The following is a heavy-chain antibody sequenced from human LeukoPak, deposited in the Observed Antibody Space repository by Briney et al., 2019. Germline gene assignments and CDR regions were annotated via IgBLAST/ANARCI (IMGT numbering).Heavy chain of an antibody. D-gene: IGHD3-10*01. CDR2: IYRSGST. CDR1: GGSISSGSYY. Sequence: SETLSLTCTVSGGSISSGSYYWSWIRQPAGKRLEWIGHIYRSGSTNYNPSLKSRVTISVDTSKNQFSLKLSSVTAADTAVYYCAREGYYYGSGSYYNPSDAFDIWGQGTMVTVSS. V-gene: IGHV4-61*10. J-gene: IGHJ3*02. CDR3: AREGYYYGSGSYYNPSDAFDI.